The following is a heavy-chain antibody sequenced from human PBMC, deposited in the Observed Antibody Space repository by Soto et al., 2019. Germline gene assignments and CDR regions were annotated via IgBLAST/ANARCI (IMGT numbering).Heavy chain of an antibody. Sequence: PGGSLRLSCAASGFTFRSCAMSWVRQAPGKGLEWVSALSGSGGSTYYADSVKGRFTISRDISKNTLYLQMNSLRAEDTAVYYCAKRGMELPNMPLDYWGQGTLVTVSS. J-gene: IGHJ4*02. CDR1: GFTFRSCA. D-gene: IGHD1-7*01. V-gene: IGHV3-23*01. CDR3: AKRGMELPNMPLDY. CDR2: LSGSGGST.